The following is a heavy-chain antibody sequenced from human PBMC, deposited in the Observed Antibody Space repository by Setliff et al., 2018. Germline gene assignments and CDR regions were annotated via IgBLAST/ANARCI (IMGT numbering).Heavy chain of an antibody. CDR3: ARLALTGYDSSGYYYALDYYYYMDV. D-gene: IGHD3-22*01. CDR2: IKSDGSHT. Sequence: HPGGSLRLSCAASGFTFRNYYMHWVRQVPGKGLMWVSYIKSDGSHTAYADSVKGRFTISRDNAKNSLYLQMNNLRAEDTAVYYCARLALTGYDSSGYYYALDYYYYMDVWGKGTTVTVSS. CDR1: GFTFRNYY. V-gene: IGHV3-74*01. J-gene: IGHJ6*03.